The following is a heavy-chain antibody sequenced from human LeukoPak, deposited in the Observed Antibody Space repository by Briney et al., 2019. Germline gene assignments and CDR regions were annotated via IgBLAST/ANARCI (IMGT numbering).Heavy chain of an antibody. J-gene: IGHJ5*02. CDR2: ISAYNGNT. V-gene: IGHV1-18*01. D-gene: IGHD2-21*02. CDR3: ARVAEHIGVVTAIGWFDP. CDR1: GYTFTSYA. Sequence: ASVKVTCKVSGYTFTSYASSWVRQPPAPGLEWIGWISAYNGNTNYAQKLQGRVTMTTDPYTSTAYMELGSLRSDDTAVYYCARVAEHIGVVTAIGWFDPWGQGTLVTVSS.